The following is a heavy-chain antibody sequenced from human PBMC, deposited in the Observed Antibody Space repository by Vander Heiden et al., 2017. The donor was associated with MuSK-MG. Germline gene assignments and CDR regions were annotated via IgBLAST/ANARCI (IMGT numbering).Heavy chain of an antibody. CDR2: IWYDGSNK. Sequence: QVQLVESGGGVVQPGRSLRLSCAASGFPFSSYGMPWVGQAPGKGLGWVAVIWYDGSNKYYADSVKGRFTISRDNSKNTLYLQMNSLRAEDTAVYYCARDRVTTVTPDYYYGMDVWGQGTTVTVSS. D-gene: IGHD4-17*01. J-gene: IGHJ6*02. V-gene: IGHV3-33*01. CDR1: GFPFSSYG. CDR3: ARDRVTTVTPDYYYGMDV.